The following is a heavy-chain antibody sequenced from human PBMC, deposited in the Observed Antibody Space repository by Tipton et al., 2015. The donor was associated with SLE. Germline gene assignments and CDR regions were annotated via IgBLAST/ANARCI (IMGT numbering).Heavy chain of an antibody. D-gene: IGHD3-9*01. Sequence: TLSLTCIISGDSITSRRFYWNWISQFPGKGPEWIGRIHHSGGNYYNSSHRSRLTISVDTSANQFSLELTSITAADAAVYYCARGPILTGQPKWFDAWGQGTHVTVSS. J-gene: IGHJ5*02. V-gene: IGHV4-31*03. CDR2: IHHSGGN. CDR3: ARGPILTGQPKWFDA. CDR1: GDSITSRRFY.